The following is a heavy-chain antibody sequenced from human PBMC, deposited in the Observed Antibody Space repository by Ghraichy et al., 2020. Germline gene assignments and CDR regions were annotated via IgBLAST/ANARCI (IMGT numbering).Heavy chain of an antibody. V-gene: IGHV4-30-4*01. CDR2: IYYSGST. Sequence: SETLSLTCTVSGDSISSRSYYWSWIRQPPGKGLEWVGSIYYSGSTYYSPSLESRVSISLDTSKNQFSLKLSSVNAADTAVYYCARDGDTQYVEYWGQGTLVTVSS. CDR3: ARDGDTQYVEY. J-gene: IGHJ4*02. CDR1: GDSISSRSYY. D-gene: IGHD5-18*01.